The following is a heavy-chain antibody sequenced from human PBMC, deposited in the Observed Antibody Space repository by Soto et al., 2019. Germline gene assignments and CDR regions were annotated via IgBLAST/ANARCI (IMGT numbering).Heavy chain of an antibody. CDR3: ARDSPIDIVVVPAAMRVGYYYYYGMGV. V-gene: IGHV1-18*01. D-gene: IGHD2-2*01. Sequence: ASVKVSCKASGYTFTSYGISWVRQAPGQGLEWMGWISAYNGNTNYAQKLQGRVTMTTDTSTSTAYMELRSLRSDDTAVYYCARDSPIDIVVVPAAMRVGYYYYYGMGVWGQGTTVTVSS. CDR2: ISAYNGNT. J-gene: IGHJ6*02. CDR1: GYTFTSYG.